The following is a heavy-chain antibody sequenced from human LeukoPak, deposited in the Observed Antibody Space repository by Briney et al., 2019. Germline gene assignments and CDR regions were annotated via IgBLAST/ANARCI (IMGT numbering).Heavy chain of an antibody. CDR2: ISAYNGNT. V-gene: IGHV1-18*01. J-gene: IGHJ4*02. CDR1: GYTFTSYS. Sequence: ASVKVSCKASGYTFTSYSISWVRQAPGQGLEWMGWISAYNGNTNYAQKLQGRVTMTTDTSTCTAYMELRSLRSDDTAVYYCARNYDFWSGSLPFDYWGQGTLVTVSS. CDR3: ARNYDFWSGSLPFDY. D-gene: IGHD3-3*01.